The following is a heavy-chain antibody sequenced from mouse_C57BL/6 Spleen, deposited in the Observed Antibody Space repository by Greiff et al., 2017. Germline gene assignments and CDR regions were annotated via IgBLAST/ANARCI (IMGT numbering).Heavy chain of an antibody. CDR2: ISYDGIT. V-gene: IGHV3-6*01. J-gene: IGHJ2*01. D-gene: IGHD2-3*01. CDR1: GYSITSGYY. Sequence: ESGPGLVKPSQSLSLTCSVTGYSITSGYYWNWIRQFPGNKLEWMGYISYDGITNYNPSLQNRNSITSDTSKNQFFMKLNPVTTEETANYSCAREVTNFGYWGQGTTLTVSS. CDR3: AREVTNFGY.